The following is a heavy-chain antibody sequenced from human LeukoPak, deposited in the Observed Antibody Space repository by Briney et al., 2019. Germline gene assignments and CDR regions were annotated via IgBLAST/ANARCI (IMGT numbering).Heavy chain of an antibody. D-gene: IGHD2-15*01. Sequence: ASVKVSCKASGYTFTDYWIHWVRQAPGQGLEWMGCMNPDSGVTGYAQRFQGRVTKTRDTSISTAYMELSSLRSDDTAVYYCARDPGYLQADYWGQGTLVTVPS. CDR1: GYTFTDYW. V-gene: IGHV1-2*02. CDR3: ARDPGYLQADY. J-gene: IGHJ4*02. CDR2: MNPDSGVT.